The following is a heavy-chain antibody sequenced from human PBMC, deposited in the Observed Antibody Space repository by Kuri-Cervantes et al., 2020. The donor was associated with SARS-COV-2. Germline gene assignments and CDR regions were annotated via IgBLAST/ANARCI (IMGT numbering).Heavy chain of an antibody. CDR1: GFTFSSYS. CDR2: IKSKPDGGAT. V-gene: IGHV3-15*01. J-gene: IGHJ3*02. Sequence: GGSLRLSCAASGFTFSSYSMNWVRQAPGKGLEWVGRIKSKPDGGATEYAAPVKGRFTFSRDDSKNTLYLQMNSLKTEDTAVYYCTSGRIADRLGAFDIWGQGTMVTVSS. CDR3: TSGRIADRLGAFDI. D-gene: IGHD2-21*01.